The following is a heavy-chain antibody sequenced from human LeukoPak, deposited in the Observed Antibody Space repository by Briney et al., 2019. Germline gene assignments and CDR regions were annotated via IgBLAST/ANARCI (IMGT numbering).Heavy chain of an antibody. V-gene: IGHV1-2*02. Sequence: ASVKVSCKASGYTFTSYDINWVRQAPGQGLEWMGWINPNSGGTNYAQKFQGRVTMTRDTSISTAYMELSRLRSDDTAVYYCAREGYCTNGVCYTGYFDYWGQGTLVTVSS. CDR1: GYTFTSYD. J-gene: IGHJ4*02. CDR3: AREGYCTNGVCYTGYFDY. CDR2: INPNSGGT. D-gene: IGHD2-8*01.